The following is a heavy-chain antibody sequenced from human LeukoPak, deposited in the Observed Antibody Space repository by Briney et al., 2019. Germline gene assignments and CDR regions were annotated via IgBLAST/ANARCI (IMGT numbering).Heavy chain of an antibody. D-gene: IGHD3-10*01. J-gene: IGHJ5*02. CDR3: ARGTGYGSGSYLTSWFDP. Sequence: SSETLSLTCTVSGGSISSYYWSWLRQPQGKGLEWIGYIYYSGSSNYNPSLKSRVTISVATSKNQFSLKLSSVTAADTAVYYCARGTGYGSGSYLTSWFDPWGQGTLVTVSS. CDR1: GGSISSYY. V-gene: IGHV4-59*01. CDR2: IYYSGSS.